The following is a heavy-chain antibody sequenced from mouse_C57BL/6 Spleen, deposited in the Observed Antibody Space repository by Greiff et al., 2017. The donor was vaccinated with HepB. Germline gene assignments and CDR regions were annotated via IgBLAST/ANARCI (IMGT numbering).Heavy chain of an antibody. V-gene: IGHV1-52*01. J-gene: IGHJ1*03. Sequence: QVQLQQPGAELVRPGSSVKLSCKASGYTFTSYWMHWVKQRPIQGLEWIGNIDPSDSETHYNQKFKDKATLTVDKSSSTAYMQLSSLTSEDSAVYYCARRSYYYGSSPYWYFDVWGTGTTVTVSS. CDR3: ARRSYYYGSSPYWYFDV. D-gene: IGHD1-1*01. CDR2: IDPSDSET. CDR1: GYTFTSYW.